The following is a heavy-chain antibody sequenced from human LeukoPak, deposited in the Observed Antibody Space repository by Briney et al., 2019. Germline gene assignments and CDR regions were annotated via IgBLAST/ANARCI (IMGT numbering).Heavy chain of an antibody. CDR3: VKDRWVDH. D-gene: IGHD6-13*01. CDR1: GFIFSPYA. CDR2: ISSEGKTT. J-gene: IGHJ4*02. V-gene: IGHV3-64D*06. Sequence: GGSLRLSCSASGFIFSPYAMHWVRQAPGKGLEYVTSISSEGKTTYYADSVKGRFTISRDNSKDTLYLQMSSLRPEDTAVYYCVKDRWVDHWGQGTLVTVSS.